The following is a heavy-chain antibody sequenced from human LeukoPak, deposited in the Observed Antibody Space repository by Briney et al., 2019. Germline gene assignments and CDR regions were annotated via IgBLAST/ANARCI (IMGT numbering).Heavy chain of an antibody. CDR1: GFTFSSYG. D-gene: IGHD4-11*01. CDR3: AISSYSNYEDYYYYYYMDV. V-gene: IGHV3-30*02. CDR2: IRYDGSNK. Sequence: GGSLRLSCAASGFTFSSYGMHWVRQAPGKGLEWVAFIRYDGSNKYYADSVKGRFTISRDNSENTLYLQMNSLRAEDTAMYYCAISSYSNYEDYYYYYYMDVWGKGTTVTVSS. J-gene: IGHJ6*03.